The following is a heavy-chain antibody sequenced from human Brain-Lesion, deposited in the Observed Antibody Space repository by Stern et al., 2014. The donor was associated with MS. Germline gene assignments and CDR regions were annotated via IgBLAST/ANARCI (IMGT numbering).Heavy chain of an antibody. J-gene: IGHJ5*01. CDR2: VNNDGRRT. CDR1: GFTFRNYW. D-gene: IGHD3-10*01. V-gene: IGHV3-74*02. Sequence: EVQLLESGGGLVQPGGSLRRSCAASGFTFRNYWMHWVRQAQGKGLVWVSRVNNDGRRTSYADSVKGRFTMSRDNAKNTLYLQMNSLRVEDTSIYYCARGERWFDSWGQGTLVTVSS. CDR3: ARGERWFDS.